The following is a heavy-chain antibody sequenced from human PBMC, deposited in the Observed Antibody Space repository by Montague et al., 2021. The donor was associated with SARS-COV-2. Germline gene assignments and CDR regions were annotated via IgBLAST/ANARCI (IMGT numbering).Heavy chain of an antibody. CDR1: GFTSST. D-gene: IGHD1-26*01. V-gene: IGHV3-30*18. CDR3: AKEGAWAKWYFDY. Sequence: SLRLSCATSGFTSSTHWVRQAPGKRLEWVAVISYDGRTSFYADSXKGRFTISRDNSKNTLYLQMNSLRAEDTAVYYCAKEGAWAKWYFDYWGQGTLVTVSS. J-gene: IGHJ4*02. CDR2: ISYDGRTS.